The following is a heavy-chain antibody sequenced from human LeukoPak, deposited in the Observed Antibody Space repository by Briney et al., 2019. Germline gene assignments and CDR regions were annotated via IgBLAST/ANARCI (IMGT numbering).Heavy chain of an antibody. V-gene: IGHV4-4*02. CDR3: SRENGAFSPFGY. CDR2: ISLTGLT. D-gene: IGHD3-16*01. J-gene: IGHJ4*02. CDR1: GGSITNTNW. Sequence: SETLSLTCGVSGGSITNTNWWSWVRQPPGQGLEWIGEISLTGLTHYNPSLESRVTVSLDKSKNQLSLNLTSVTAADTAVYFCSRENGAFSPFGYWGQGILVTVLS.